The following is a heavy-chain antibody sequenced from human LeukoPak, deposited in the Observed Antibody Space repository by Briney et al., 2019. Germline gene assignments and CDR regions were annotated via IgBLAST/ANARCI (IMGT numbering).Heavy chain of an antibody. CDR1: RPILSIYW. D-gene: IGHD1-26*01. CDR2: INSDGSNT. Sequence: GGSLTLSWPLARPILSIYWARWVSPLAEGGLVWVSGINSDGSNTDYADFVKGRFTISRDNAKNTLYLQRNSLRAEDTAVYYCVRDLGSSEYYFDYWGQGTLVTASS. CDR3: VRDLGSSEYYFDY. J-gene: IGHJ4*02. V-gene: IGHV3-74*01.